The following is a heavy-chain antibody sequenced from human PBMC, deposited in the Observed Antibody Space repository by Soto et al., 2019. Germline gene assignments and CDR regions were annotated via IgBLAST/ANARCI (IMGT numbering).Heavy chain of an antibody. CDR2: ISYDGSNK. Sequence: ESGGGVVQPGRSLRLSCAASGFTFSSYGMHWVRQAPGKGLEWVAVISYDGSNKYYADSVKGRFTISRDNSKNTLHLQMNSLRAEDTAVYYCELGVRAAAGSDAFDIWGQGTMVTVSS. D-gene: IGHD6-13*01. CDR3: ELGVRAAAGSDAFDI. CDR1: GFTFSSYG. V-gene: IGHV3-30*03. J-gene: IGHJ3*02.